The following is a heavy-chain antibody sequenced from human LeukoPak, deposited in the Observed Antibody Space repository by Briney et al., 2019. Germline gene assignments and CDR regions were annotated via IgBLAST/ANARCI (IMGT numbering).Heavy chain of an antibody. Sequence: PSETLSLTCTVSGGSMSSYYWSWIRQPPGKGLEWIGYIYYSGSTNYNPSLKSRVTISVDTSKNQFSLKLSSVTAADTAVYYCARLKAVAPYYYYYMDVWGKGTTVTVSS. CDR1: GGSMSSYY. V-gene: IGHV4-59*12. CDR3: ARLKAVAPYYYYYMDV. J-gene: IGHJ6*03. D-gene: IGHD6-19*01. CDR2: IYYSGST.